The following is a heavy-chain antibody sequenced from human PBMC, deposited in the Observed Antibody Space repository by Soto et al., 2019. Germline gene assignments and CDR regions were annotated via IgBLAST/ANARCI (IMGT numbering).Heavy chain of an antibody. J-gene: IGHJ6*02. Sequence: ASVKVSCKASGYTFTANYLHWVRQAPGQGLEWMGWINPNSGATNYAQRFQACVTMTRDTSISTAYMELSRLTFDDTAVYYCAREITSSWMDVWGQGTTVTVSS. CDR1: GYTFTANY. CDR2: INPNSGAT. V-gene: IGHV1-2*04. CDR3: AREITSSWMDV. D-gene: IGHD6-13*01.